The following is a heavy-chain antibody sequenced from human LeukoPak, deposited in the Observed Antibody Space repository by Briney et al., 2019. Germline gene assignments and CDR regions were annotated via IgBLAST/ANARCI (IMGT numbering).Heavy chain of an antibody. CDR2: INPNSGGT. CDR3: ARGGHYSDSSGYLYYFDY. V-gene: IGHV1-2*06. CDR1: GNTFTGYY. J-gene: IGHJ4*02. D-gene: IGHD3-22*01. Sequence: ASVKVSCKASGNTFTGYYIHWVRQAPGQGLEWMGRINPNSGGTNNAQKFQGRVTMTRDTSITTAYMGLSRLTSDDTAVYYCARGGHYSDSSGYLYYFDYWGQGTLVTVSS.